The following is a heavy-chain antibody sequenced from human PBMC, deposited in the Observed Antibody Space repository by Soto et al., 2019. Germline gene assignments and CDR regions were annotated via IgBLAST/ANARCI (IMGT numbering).Heavy chain of an antibody. CDR1: GGSISSGDYY. Sequence: PLETLSLTCTVSGGSISSGDYYWSWIRQPPGKGLEWIGYIYYSGSTYYNPSLKSRVTISVDTSKNQFSLKLSSVTAADTAVYYCARVVIYYGSGSYYEENWFDPWGQGTLVTVSS. J-gene: IGHJ5*02. CDR3: ARVVIYYGSGSYYEENWFDP. V-gene: IGHV4-30-4*01. CDR2: IYYSGST. D-gene: IGHD3-10*01.